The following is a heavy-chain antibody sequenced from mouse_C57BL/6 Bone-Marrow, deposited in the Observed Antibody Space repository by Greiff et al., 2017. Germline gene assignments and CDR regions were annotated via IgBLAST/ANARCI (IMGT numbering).Heavy chain of an antibody. CDR3: ARVSSYYGSPFAY. CDR1: GFTFSSYA. CDR2: ISDGGSYT. J-gene: IGHJ3*01. V-gene: IGHV5-4*01. Sequence: EVQRVESGGGLVKPGGSLKLSCAASGFTFSSYAMSWVRQTPEKRLEWVATISDGGSYTYYPDNVKGRFTISRDNAKNNLYLQMSHLKSEDTAMYYCARVSSYYGSPFAYWGQGTLVTVSA. D-gene: IGHD1-1*01.